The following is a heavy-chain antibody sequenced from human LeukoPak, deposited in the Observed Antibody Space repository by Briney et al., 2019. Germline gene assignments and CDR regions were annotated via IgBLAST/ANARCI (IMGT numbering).Heavy chain of an antibody. CDR2: IYHSGST. CDR3: ATAPGSYFDY. D-gene: IGHD1-26*01. V-gene: IGHV4-38-2*02. J-gene: IGHJ4*02. CDR1: GYSISSGYY. Sequence: SETLSLTCTVSGYSISSGYYWGRIRQPPGKGLEWIGSIYHSGSTYYNPSLKSRVTISVDTSKNQFSLKLSSVTAADTAVYYCATAPGSYFDYWGQGTLVTVSS.